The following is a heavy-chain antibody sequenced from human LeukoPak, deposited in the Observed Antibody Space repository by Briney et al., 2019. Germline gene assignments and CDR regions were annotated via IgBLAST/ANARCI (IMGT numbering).Heavy chain of an antibody. D-gene: IGHD6-13*01. CDR1: GFTFSSYS. CDR3: ARDQEQLVPPFDH. J-gene: IGHJ4*02. Sequence: PGGSLRLSCAASGFTFSSYSMNWVRQAPGKGLEWVSSISSSSSYIYYADSVKGRFTISRDNAKNSLYLQMNSLRAEDTAVYYSARDQEQLVPPFDHWGQGTLVTVSS. V-gene: IGHV3-21*01. CDR2: ISSSSSYI.